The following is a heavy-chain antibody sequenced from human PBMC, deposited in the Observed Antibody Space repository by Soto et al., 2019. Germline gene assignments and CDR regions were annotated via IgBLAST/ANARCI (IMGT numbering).Heavy chain of an antibody. J-gene: IGHJ4*02. D-gene: IGHD3-10*01. Sequence: TLSLTCSVSGGSINSDGYYWSWIRQHPGKGLEWIGYIYFSGSTYYNASLKSRVTISVDTSKNQFSLKLSSVTAADTAVYYCARRGSGSYIFDFWGQGTQVTVSS. CDR1: GGSINSDGYY. CDR3: ARRGSGSYIFDF. V-gene: IGHV4-31*03. CDR2: IYFSGST.